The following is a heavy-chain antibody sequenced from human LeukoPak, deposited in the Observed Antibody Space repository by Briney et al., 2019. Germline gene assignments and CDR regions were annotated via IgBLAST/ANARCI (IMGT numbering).Heavy chain of an antibody. CDR1: GVSISSGSYY. J-gene: IGHJ5*02. CDR3: ARALAYCGGDCYSRWIDP. Sequence: KTSQTLSLTGTVTGVSISSGSYYWSWIRQPAGKGLEWIGRINTSGSTNYNPSLKSRVTISVDTSKNQFSLKLSSVTAADTAVYNCARALAYCGGDCYSRWIDPWGQGALVTVSS. CDR2: INTSGST. D-gene: IGHD2-21*01. V-gene: IGHV4-61*02.